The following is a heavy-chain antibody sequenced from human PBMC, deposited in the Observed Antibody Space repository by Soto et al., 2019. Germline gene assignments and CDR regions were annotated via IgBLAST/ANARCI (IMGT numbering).Heavy chain of an antibody. CDR3: ARLPYGRSWKYYYGMDV. V-gene: IGHV5-51*01. J-gene: IGHJ6*02. CDR1: GYSFTSYW. D-gene: IGHD6-13*01. CDR2: ISPGDSDT. Sequence: PGESLKISCQGSGYSFTSYWIGWVRQLPGKGLEWLGIISPGDSDTRYSPSFQRQVTNSADKSISTAYLQWSSLKASDTAMYYCARLPYGRSWKYYYGMDVWGQGTTVTVSS.